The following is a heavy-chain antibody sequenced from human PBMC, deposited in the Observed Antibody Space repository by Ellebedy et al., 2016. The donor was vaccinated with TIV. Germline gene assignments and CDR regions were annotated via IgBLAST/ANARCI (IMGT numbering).Heavy chain of an antibody. CDR2: IYSGGST. D-gene: IGHD5-24*01. CDR3: ARDGYTTAFDY. Sequence: GGSLRLSCAASGFTVSSNYMSWVRQAPGKGLEWVSVIYSGGSTYYADSVKGRFTISRDNSKNTLYLQMNSLRSDDTAVYYCARDGYTTAFDYWGQGTLVTVSS. V-gene: IGHV3-53*05. CDR1: GFTVSSNY. J-gene: IGHJ4*02.